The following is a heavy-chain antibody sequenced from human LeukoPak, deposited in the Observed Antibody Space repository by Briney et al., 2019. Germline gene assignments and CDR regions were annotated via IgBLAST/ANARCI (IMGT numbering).Heavy chain of an antibody. CDR1: GGTFSSYG. CDR3: ARGLMGATSFDY. Sequence: ASVKVSCKASGGTFSSYGISWVRQATGQGLEWMGWMNPNSGNTGYAQKFQGRVTITRNTSISTAYMELSSLRSEDTAVYYCARGLMGATSFDYWGQGTLVTVSS. D-gene: IGHD1-26*01. V-gene: IGHV1-8*03. J-gene: IGHJ4*02. CDR2: MNPNSGNT.